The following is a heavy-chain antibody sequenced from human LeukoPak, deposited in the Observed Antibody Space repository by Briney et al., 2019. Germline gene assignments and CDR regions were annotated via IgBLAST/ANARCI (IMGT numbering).Heavy chain of an antibody. CDR2: FSFAGGT. D-gene: IGHD2-21*02. CDR1: GVSIGTTSYL. CDR3: AKSRVFRDPSTSHYIVL. V-gene: IGHV4-39*02. Sequence: PSETPSLTLSVAGVSIGTTSYLWGWTRQPPGKGLEWIGSFSFAGGTHHNLSLKTLVTLSLDTSKNHVSLQLTSVSAADTAIYFCAKSRVFRDPSTSHYIVLWGRGTLVTVSS. J-gene: IGHJ2*01.